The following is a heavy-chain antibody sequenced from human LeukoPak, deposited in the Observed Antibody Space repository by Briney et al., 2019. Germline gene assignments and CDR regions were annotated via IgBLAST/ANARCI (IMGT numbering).Heavy chain of an antibody. V-gene: IGHV1-8*03. CDR3: ARGWSSSWSDDNWFDP. CDR1: GCTFTSYD. CDR2: MNPNSGNT. D-gene: IGHD6-13*01. Sequence: GASVKVSCKASGCTFTSYDINWVRQATGQGLEWMGWMNPNSGNTGYAQKFQGRVTITRNTSISTAYMELSSLRSEDTAVYYCARGWSSSWSDDNWFDPWGQGTLVTVSS. J-gene: IGHJ5*02.